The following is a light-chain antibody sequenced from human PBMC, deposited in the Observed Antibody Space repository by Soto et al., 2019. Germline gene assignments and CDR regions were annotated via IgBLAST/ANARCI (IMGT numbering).Light chain of an antibody. V-gene: IGKV3-11*01. CDR3: QQRNQWTPVI. CDR1: QSVSSY. J-gene: IGKJ4*01. Sequence: EIVLTQSPATLSLSPGERATLSCRASQSVSSYLAWYQQKPGQAPRLLIYDASNRATGIPARFSGSGSGTDFTITISSIGTEDFEVYYCQQRNQWTPVIFGGGTKVDI. CDR2: DAS.